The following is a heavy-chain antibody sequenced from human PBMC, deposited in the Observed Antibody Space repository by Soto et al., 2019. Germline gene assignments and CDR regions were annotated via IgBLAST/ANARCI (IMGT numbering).Heavy chain of an antibody. CDR3: ARDREPDGIWTFDS. D-gene: IGHD3-9*01. J-gene: IGHJ4*02. CDR2: INWNGGST. Sequence: GGSLRLSCAASGFTFDDYGMSWVRQAPGKGLEWVSGINWNGGSTGYADSVKGRFTIFRDNSKSTLFLQMNSLGVGDTALYYCARDREPDGIWTFDSWGQGTLVTASS. V-gene: IGHV3-20*04. CDR1: GFTFDDYG.